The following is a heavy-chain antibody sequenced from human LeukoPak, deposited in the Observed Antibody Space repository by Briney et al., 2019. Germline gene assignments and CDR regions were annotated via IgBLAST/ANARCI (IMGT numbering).Heavy chain of an antibody. CDR1: GFTFSSYA. J-gene: IGHJ4*02. V-gene: IGHV3-11*04. CDR2: ISSSGSTI. D-gene: IGHD1-1*01. CDR3: AREVTGTTMDY. Sequence: GGSLRLSCAASGFTFSSYAMSWIRQAPGKGLEWVSYISSSGSTIYYADSVKGRSTISRDDAKNSLYLQMNSLRAEDTAVYYCAREVTGTTMDYWGQGTLATVSS.